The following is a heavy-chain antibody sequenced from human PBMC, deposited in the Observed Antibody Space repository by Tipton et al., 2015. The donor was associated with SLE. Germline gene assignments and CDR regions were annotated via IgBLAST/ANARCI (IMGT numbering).Heavy chain of an antibody. Sequence: TLSLTCTVSGASIRSHYWSWIRQTPGKGLEWIGDIYNGGRTNYNASLKSRVTISVDTSKNQFSLRLTSVTAADPAVYFCATTAVAGTDHRYLDLWGRGTLVTVAS. CDR3: ATTAVAGTDHRYLDL. J-gene: IGHJ2*01. V-gene: IGHV4-59*11. D-gene: IGHD6-19*01. CDR2: IYNGGRT. CDR1: GASIRSHY.